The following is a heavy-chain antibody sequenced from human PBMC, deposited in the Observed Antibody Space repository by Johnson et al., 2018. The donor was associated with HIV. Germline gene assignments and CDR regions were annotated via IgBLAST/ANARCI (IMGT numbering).Heavy chain of an antibody. J-gene: IGHJ3*02. V-gene: IGHV3-30*04. D-gene: IGHD3-16*01. Sequence: QVQLVESGGGLVQPGGSLRLSCAASGFTFSSYAMSWVRQAPGKGLEWVAVISYDGSDKYYAASVKGRFTISRDSSKNTLYLQMNTLRADDTAVYYCARGSRYTHDNDDVYLLQAFDMWGQGTMVTVSS. CDR1: GFTFSSYA. CDR2: ISYDGSDK. CDR3: ARGSRYTHDNDDVYLLQAFDM.